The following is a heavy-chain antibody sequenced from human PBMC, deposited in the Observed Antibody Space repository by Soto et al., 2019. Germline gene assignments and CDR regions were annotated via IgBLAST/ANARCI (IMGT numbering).Heavy chain of an antibody. Sequence: QVQLVQSGAEVKKPGASVKVSCKASGYTFTGYYMHWVRQAPGQGLEWMGWINPNSGGTNYAQKFQGWVTMTRDTSISTAYRELSRLRSDDTAVYYCARARCSGGSCYSVGWFDPWGQGTLVTVSS. CDR3: ARARCSGGSCYSVGWFDP. CDR1: GYTFTGYY. V-gene: IGHV1-2*04. CDR2: INPNSGGT. D-gene: IGHD2-15*01. J-gene: IGHJ5*02.